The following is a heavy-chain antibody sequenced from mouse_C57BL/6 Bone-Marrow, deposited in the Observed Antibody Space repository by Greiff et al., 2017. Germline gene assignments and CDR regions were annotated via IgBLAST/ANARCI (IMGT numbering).Heavy chain of an antibody. D-gene: IGHD1-1*01. Sequence: QVQLQQSGPELVKPGASVKISCKASGYAFSSSWMNWVKQRPGKGLEWVGRIYPGDGATNYNGKFKGKATLTADKSSSTAYMQLSSLTSEDSAVYFCAKGITTVVDYWGQGTTLTVSS. CDR1: GYAFSSSW. V-gene: IGHV1-82*01. J-gene: IGHJ2*01. CDR3: AKGITTVVDY. CDR2: IYPGDGAT.